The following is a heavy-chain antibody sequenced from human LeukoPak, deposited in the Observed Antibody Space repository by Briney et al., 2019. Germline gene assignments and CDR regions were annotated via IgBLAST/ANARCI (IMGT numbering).Heavy chain of an antibody. D-gene: IGHD6-13*01. CDR2: IYHSGST. J-gene: IGHJ4*02. V-gene: IGHV4-30-2*01. CDR1: GGSISSGGYS. Sequence: PSETLSLTCAVSGGSISSGGYSWSWIRQPPGKGLEWIGYIYHSGSTYYNPSLKSRVTISVDRSKNQFSLKLSSVTAADTAVYYCARGVIGEYSSCFDYWGQGPLVTVSS. CDR3: ARGVIGEYSSCFDY.